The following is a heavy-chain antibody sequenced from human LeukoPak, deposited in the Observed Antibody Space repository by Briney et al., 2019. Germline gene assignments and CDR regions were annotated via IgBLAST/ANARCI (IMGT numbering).Heavy chain of an antibody. D-gene: IGHD5-24*01. Sequence: SETLSLTCTVSGDSITGYYWSWIRQHPGKGLEWIGYIYYSGSTYYNPSLKSRVTISVDTSKNQFSLKLSSVTAADTAVYYCARELGEMATIDAFDIWGQGTMVTVSS. CDR3: ARELGEMATIDAFDI. CDR1: GDSITGYY. V-gene: IGHV4-31*03. J-gene: IGHJ3*02. CDR2: IYYSGST.